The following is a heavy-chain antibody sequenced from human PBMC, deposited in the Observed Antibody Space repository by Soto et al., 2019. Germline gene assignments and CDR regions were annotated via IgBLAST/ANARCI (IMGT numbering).Heavy chain of an antibody. D-gene: IGHD6-19*01. CDR1: GGSISRYY. CDR2: IYYNEST. Sequence: QVQLQESGPGLVKPSETLSLTCTVSGGSISRYYWSWIRQPPGKGLEWIGYIYYNESTNYSPSLNNRVTISVDTSKNHFSLKLNSVTAADTAVYYCARAEVAGSYYYYGLDVWGQGTTVTGSS. CDR3: ARAEVAGSYYYYGLDV. V-gene: IGHV4-59*01. J-gene: IGHJ6*02.